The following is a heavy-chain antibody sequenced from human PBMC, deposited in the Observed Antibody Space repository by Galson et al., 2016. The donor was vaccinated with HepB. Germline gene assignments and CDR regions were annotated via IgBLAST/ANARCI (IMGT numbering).Heavy chain of an antibody. J-gene: IGHJ3*02. Sequence: SETLSLTCTVSGGSVTASPYYHAWIRQPPGKGLEWIGTLSYSGSAYYNPSLKSHFTISMGASRNQFSLQLTSVTAADTAVYYCARLFASGRKYDAFDIWGQGTVVTVSS. CDR1: GGSVTASPYY. V-gene: IGHV4-39*01. D-gene: IGHD3-10*01. CDR2: LSYSGSA. CDR3: ARLFASGRKYDAFDI.